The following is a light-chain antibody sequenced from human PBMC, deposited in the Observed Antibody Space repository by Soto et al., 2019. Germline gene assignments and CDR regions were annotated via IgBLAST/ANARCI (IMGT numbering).Light chain of an antibody. CDR1: SGSVSISYY. Sequence: QAVVTQEPSFSVSPGGTVTLTCGLSSGSVSISYYPSWYQQTPGQAPRTLIYSTNTRFSGVPHRFSGSILGNKAALTITGAQADYESDYYCVLYLGSGFWVFGGVTKLTVL. J-gene: IGLJ3*02. CDR2: STN. V-gene: IGLV8-61*01. CDR3: VLYLGSGFWV.